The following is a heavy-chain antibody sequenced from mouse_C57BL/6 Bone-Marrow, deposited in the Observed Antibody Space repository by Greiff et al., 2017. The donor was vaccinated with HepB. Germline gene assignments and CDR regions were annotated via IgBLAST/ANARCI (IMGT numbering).Heavy chain of an antibody. D-gene: IGHD2-3*01. V-gene: IGHV1-63*01. J-gene: IGHJ4*01. CDR3: ARRRGYYDFYYAMDY. CDR2: IYPGGGYT. Sequence: VKLQESGAELVRPGTSVKMSCKASGYTFTNYWIGWAKQRPGHGLEWIGDIYPGGGYTNYNEKFKGKATLTADKSSSTAYMQFSSLTSEASAIYYCARRRGYYDFYYAMDYWGQGTSVTVSS. CDR1: GYTFTNYW.